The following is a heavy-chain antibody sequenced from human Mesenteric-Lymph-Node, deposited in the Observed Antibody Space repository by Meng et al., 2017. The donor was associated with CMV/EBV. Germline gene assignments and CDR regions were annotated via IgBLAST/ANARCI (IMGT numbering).Heavy chain of an antibody. CDR1: GFTFSSYG. J-gene: IGHJ4*02. D-gene: IGHD6-19*01. CDR2: IRFDRTKS. V-gene: IGHV3-30*02. CDR3: AKDRWYSSGDLDH. Sequence: GESLKISCAASGFTFSSYGMHWVRQAPGKGLEWVAFIRFDRTKSDYADSVKGRLTISRDNSENTLHLQMNGLRPEDTAVYYCAKDRWYSSGDLDHWGQGTLVTVSS.